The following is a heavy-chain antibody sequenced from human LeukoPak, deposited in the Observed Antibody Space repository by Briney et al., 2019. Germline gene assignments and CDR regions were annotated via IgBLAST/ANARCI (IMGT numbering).Heavy chain of an antibody. CDR2: INHSGST. D-gene: IGHD2-15*01. CDR1: GGSFSGYY. V-gene: IGHV4-34*01. Sequence: PSETLSLTCAVYGGSFSGYYWSWIRQPPGKGLEWIGEINHSGSTNYNPSLKSRVTISVDTSKNQFSLKLSSVTAADTAVYYCAIGDCSGGSCYAQHWGQGTLVTVSS. J-gene: IGHJ1*01. CDR3: AIGDCSGGSCYAQH.